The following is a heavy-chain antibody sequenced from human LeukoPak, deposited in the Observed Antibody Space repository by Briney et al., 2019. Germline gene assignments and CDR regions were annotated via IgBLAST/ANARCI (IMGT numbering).Heavy chain of an antibody. V-gene: IGHV3-21*06. J-gene: IGHJ4*02. CDR3: ARDLSGVTGYTYGRGIDY. D-gene: IGHD5-18*01. CDR2: ISSSSDYI. CDR1: GFTLSGYS. Sequence: GGSLRLSCAASGFTLSGYSMTWVRQAPGKGLEWVSSISSSSDYIFHADSVKGRFTISRDNAKNSLYLQMNSLRAEDTAVYYCARDLSGVTGYTYGRGIDYWGQGTLVTVSS.